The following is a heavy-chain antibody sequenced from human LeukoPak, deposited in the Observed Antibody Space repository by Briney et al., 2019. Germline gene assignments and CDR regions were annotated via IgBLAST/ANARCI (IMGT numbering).Heavy chain of an antibody. CDR3: ARADSSGYYRIDYCHY. CDR1: GGSVSSGSYY. Sequence: SETLSLTCTVSGGSVSSGSYYWSWIRQPPGKRLEWIGYIYYSGSTNYNPSLKSRVTISVDTSKTQFSLKLSSVTAADTAVYFCARADSSGYYRIDYCHYWGQGTLVTVSS. V-gene: IGHV4-61*01. CDR2: IYYSGST. J-gene: IGHJ4*02. D-gene: IGHD3-22*01.